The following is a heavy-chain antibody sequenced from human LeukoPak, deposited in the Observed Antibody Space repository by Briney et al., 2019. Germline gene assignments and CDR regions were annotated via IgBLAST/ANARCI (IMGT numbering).Heavy chain of an antibody. Sequence: GGSLRLSCAASGFTFSSYAMSWVRQAPGKGLEWVSAISGSGGSTHYADSVKGRFTISRDNSKNTLYLQMNSLRAEDTAVYYCAKDPTFTYYYDSSGYLPDYWGQGTLVTVSS. J-gene: IGHJ4*02. V-gene: IGHV3-23*01. CDR1: GFTFSSYA. D-gene: IGHD3-22*01. CDR3: AKDPTFTYYYDSSGYLPDY. CDR2: ISGSGGST.